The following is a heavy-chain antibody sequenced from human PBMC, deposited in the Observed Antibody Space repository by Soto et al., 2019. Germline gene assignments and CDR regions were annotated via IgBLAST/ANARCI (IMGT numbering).Heavy chain of an antibody. V-gene: IGHV4-39*02. CDR2: IYYSGST. Sequence: SETLSLTCTVSGGSISSSSYYWGWTRQPPGKGLEWIGIIYYSGSTYYNPSLKSRVIISADTSKNQFSLKLTSVTVADTAVYYCAKDLTGPQYSTSWYEFDLWGQGTLVTVSS. D-gene: IGHD6-13*01. CDR1: GGSISSSSYY. J-gene: IGHJ5*02. CDR3: AKDLTGPQYSTSWYEFDL.